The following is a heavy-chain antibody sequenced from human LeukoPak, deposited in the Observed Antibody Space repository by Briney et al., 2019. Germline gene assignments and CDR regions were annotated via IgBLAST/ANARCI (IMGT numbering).Heavy chain of an antibody. V-gene: IGHV1-69*06. CDR3: ARSDALRGVVISEFDP. J-gene: IGHJ5*02. Sequence: ASVKVSCKASGGTFSSYAISWVRQAPGQGLEWMGGIIPIFGTANYAQKFQGRVMITADKSTSTAYMELSSLRSEDTAVYYCARSDALRGVVISEFDPWGQGTLVTVSS. CDR1: GGTFSSYA. CDR2: IIPIFGTA. D-gene: IGHD3-3*01.